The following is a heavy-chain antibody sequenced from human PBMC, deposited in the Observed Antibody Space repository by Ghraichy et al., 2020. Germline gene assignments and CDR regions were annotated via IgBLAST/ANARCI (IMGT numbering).Heavy chain of an antibody. J-gene: IGHJ3*02. Sequence: SQTLSLTCTVSGDSVSSSSYYWGWIRQPPGQGLEWITSIYFTVTTYYNPSLKSRVTMSVDTSTNQFSLRLPSVTAADTAFYYCTRGRPPQSGSYPDAFDIWGQGTMITVSS. CDR1: GDSVSSSSYY. D-gene: IGHD1-26*01. V-gene: IGHV4-39*07. CDR2: IYFTVTT. CDR3: TRGRPPQSGSYPDAFDI.